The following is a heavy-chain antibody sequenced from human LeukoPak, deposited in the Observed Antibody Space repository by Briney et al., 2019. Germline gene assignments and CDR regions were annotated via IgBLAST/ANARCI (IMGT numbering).Heavy chain of an antibody. Sequence: SETLSLTCAVSGGSISSGGYSWSWIRQPPGKGLEWIGYIYHSGSTYYNPSLKSRVTISVDRSKNQFSLKLSSVTAADTAVYYCARDDSSGYYGLDYWGQGTLVTVSS. J-gene: IGHJ4*02. D-gene: IGHD3-22*01. CDR1: GGSISSGGYS. CDR3: ARDDSSGYYGLDY. V-gene: IGHV4-30-2*01. CDR2: IYHSGST.